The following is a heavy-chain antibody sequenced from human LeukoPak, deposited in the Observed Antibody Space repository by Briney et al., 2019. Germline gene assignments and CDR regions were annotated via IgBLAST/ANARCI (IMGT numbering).Heavy chain of an antibody. CDR3: ARDSRGNFDL. Sequence: GSLRLSCAASGFTLSTYDMHWVRRAPGKGLEWVSLSGIVGDTDYSDSVKGRFTISRDNAKDSLSLQMSSLRVGDTAFYYCARDSRGNFDLWGQGTLVTVSS. CDR2: SGIVGDT. J-gene: IGHJ4*02. V-gene: IGHV3-13*01. CDR1: GFTLSTYD.